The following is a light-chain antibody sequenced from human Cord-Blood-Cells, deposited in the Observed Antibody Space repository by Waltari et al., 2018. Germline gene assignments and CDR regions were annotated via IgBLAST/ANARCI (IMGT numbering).Light chain of an antibody. CDR3: QKYNSAPA. CDR1: QGISNY. Sequence: DIQMTQSPSSLSASVGDRVTITCRASQGISNYLAWYQQKPGKVPKLLTYAASTLQSGVPSRFSGSGSETDFTLTIISLQPEDVATYYCQKYNSAPAFGGGTKVEIK. V-gene: IGKV1-27*01. CDR2: AAS. J-gene: IGKJ4*01.